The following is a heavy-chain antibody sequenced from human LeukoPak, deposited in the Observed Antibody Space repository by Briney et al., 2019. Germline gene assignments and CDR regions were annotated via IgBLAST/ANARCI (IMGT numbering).Heavy chain of an antibody. D-gene: IGHD3-16*01. V-gene: IGHV4-4*07. CDR3: ASARRFGGVFALDI. CDR1: GGSISNYY. Sequence: PSETLSLTCTVSGGSISNYYWSWIRQPAGKGLEWIGRVFTSGSPNYNPSLKSRVTMSEDTSKNQFSLKLSSVTAADTAVYYCASARRFGGVFALDIWGQGTGVTVSS. J-gene: IGHJ3*02. CDR2: VFTSGSP.